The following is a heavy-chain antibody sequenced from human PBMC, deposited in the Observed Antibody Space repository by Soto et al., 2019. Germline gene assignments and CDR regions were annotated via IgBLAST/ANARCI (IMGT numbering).Heavy chain of an antibody. Sequence: TSETLSLTCTVSGGSIGSYYGSWIRQPPGKGLEWIGYIYYSGSTNYNPSLKSRVTISVDTSKNQFSLKLSSVTAADTAVYYCARGGYDILTGYYRGGFDYWGQGTLVTVSS. CDR2: IYYSGST. J-gene: IGHJ4*02. CDR3: ARGGYDILTGYYRGGFDY. D-gene: IGHD3-9*01. V-gene: IGHV4-59*01. CDR1: GGSIGSYY.